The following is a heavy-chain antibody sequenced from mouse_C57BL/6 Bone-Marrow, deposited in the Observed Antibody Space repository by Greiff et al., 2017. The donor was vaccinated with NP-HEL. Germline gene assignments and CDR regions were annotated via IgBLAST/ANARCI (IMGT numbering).Heavy chain of an antibody. Sequence: EVKLMESGGGLVQPGGSMKLSCVASGFTFSNYWMNWVRQSPEQGLEWVAQIRLKSDNYATHYAESVKGRFTISRDDSKSSVYQQINNLRDEDTGIYYCTATMVTTGGYWGQGTTLTVSS. CDR2: IRLKSDNYAT. V-gene: IGHV6-3*01. J-gene: IGHJ2*01. D-gene: IGHD2-2*01. CDR3: TATMVTTGGY. CDR1: GFTFSNYW.